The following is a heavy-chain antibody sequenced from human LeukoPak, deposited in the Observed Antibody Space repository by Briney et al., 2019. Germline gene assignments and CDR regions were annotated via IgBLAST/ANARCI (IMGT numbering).Heavy chain of an antibody. CDR1: GFPFHTYT. J-gene: IGHJ4*02. CDR3: ARDGLGSYDY. CDR2: IDSSSRYI. Sequence: GGSLRLSCAASGFPFHTYTINWVRQAPGRGLEWVSSIDSSSRYIYYADSVKGRFTISRDNAWNSVCLQMNSLRAEDTAVYYCARDGLGSYDYWGPGTLVTVSS. D-gene: IGHD3-10*01. V-gene: IGHV3-21*01.